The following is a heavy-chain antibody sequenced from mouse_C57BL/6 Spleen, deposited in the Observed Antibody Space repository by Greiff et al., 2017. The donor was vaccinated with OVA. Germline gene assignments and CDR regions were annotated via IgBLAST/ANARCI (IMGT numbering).Heavy chain of an antibody. D-gene: IGHD1-1*01. Sequence: EVHLVESGGGLVKPGGSLKLSCAASGFTFSDYGMNWVRQAPEKGLEWVAYISSGSSTINYADTVKGRFTISRDNAKNTLFLQMTRLRSEDTAMYYCARPIYNNGSEDDAMDYWGQGTSVTVSS. V-gene: IGHV5-17*01. CDR3: ARPIYNNGSEDDAMDY. J-gene: IGHJ4*01. CDR2: ISSGSSTI. CDR1: GFTFSDYG.